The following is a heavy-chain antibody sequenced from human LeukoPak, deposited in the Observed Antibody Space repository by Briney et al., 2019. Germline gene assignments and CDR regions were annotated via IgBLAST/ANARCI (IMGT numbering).Heavy chain of an antibody. V-gene: IGHV3-9*01. Sequence: GGSLRLSCAASGFTFDDYGMHWVRQAPGKGLEWVSGISWNSGSIDYADSVKGRFTISRDKAKNSLYLQMNNLRAEDTALYYCAKGGCRSTSCYIDYWGQGTLVTVSS. J-gene: IGHJ4*02. CDR1: GFTFDDYG. CDR2: ISWNSGSI. CDR3: AKGGCRSTSCYIDY. D-gene: IGHD2-2*02.